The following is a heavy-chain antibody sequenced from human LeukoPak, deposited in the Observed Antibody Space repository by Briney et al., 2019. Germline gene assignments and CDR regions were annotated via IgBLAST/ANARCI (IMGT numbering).Heavy chain of an antibody. D-gene: IGHD5-12*01. CDR1: GLIVSSNY. Sequence: GGSLRLSCVASGLIVSSNYMSWVRQAPGKGLEWVSILYGDGSAYYADSMKGRFTISRDNSMNTLYLQMNSPRVEDTAVYYCARVIVAINTFDAFDIWGQGTMVTVSS. J-gene: IGHJ3*02. V-gene: IGHV3-53*01. CDR3: ARVIVAINTFDAFDI. CDR2: LYGDGSA.